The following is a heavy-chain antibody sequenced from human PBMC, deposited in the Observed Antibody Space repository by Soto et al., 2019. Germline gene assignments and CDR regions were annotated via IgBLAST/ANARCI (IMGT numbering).Heavy chain of an antibody. CDR3: ARGSYYSGWV. CDR2: TYYRSKWYS. Sequence: TLSLTCAISGDSVSSTSAAWSWIRQSTSRGLEWLGRTYYRSKWYSDYAVSVKSRITINPDTSKNQFSLQLNSVTPEDTAVYYCARGSYYSGWVWGQGTLVTVSS. V-gene: IGHV6-1*01. D-gene: IGHD6-19*01. CDR1: GDSVSSTSAA. J-gene: IGHJ4*02.